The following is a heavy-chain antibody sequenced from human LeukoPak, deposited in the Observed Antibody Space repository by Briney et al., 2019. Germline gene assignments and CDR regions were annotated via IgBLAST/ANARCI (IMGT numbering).Heavy chain of an antibody. J-gene: IGHJ5*02. D-gene: IGHD3-10*01. V-gene: IGHV3-23*01. CDR2: ISGSGGST. Sequence: GGSLRLSCAASGFTFSSYAMSWVRQAPGKGLEWVSAISGSGGSTYYADSVKGRFTITRDNSKNTLYLQMNSLRAEDTAVYYCAGDPPRSGWFDPWGQGTLVTVSS. CDR1: GFTFSSYA. CDR3: AGDPPRSGWFDP.